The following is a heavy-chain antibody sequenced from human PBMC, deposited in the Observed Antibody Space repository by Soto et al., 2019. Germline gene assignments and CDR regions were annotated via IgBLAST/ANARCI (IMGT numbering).Heavy chain of an antibody. Sequence: GESLKISCKGSGYSFTSYWIGWVRQMPGKGLEWMGIIYPGDSDTRYSPSFQGQVTISADKSISTAYLQWSSLKASDTAMYYCARHTSSSWYVGGWFDPWGQGTLVTVSS. CDR1: GYSFTSYW. D-gene: IGHD6-13*01. V-gene: IGHV5-51*01. J-gene: IGHJ5*02. CDR2: IYPGDSDT. CDR3: ARHTSSSWYVGGWFDP.